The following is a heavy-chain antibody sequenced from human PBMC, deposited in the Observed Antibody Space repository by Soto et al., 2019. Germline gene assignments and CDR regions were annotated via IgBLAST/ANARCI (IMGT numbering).Heavy chain of an antibody. J-gene: IGHJ4*02. Sequence: QVQVVESGGNIVQPGTSLRLSCAASGFAFTNYGIHWVRQAPGKGLEWVAHISNAGSKKFYADSVKGRFTISRDNSENTVYLQMTSLRPDDTAVFYCARDVAMPTGFGLGYWAQGTLVTVSS. V-gene: IGHV3-30*03. CDR1: GFAFTNYG. CDR2: ISNAGSKK. D-gene: IGHD3-16*01. CDR3: ARDVAMPTGFGLGY.